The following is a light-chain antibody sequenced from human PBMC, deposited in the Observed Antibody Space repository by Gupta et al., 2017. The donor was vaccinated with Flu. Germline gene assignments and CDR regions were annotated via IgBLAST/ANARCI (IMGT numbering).Light chain of an antibody. CDR3: QQTDNTPWT. Sequence: DLQLTQSPSSLSASVGDRVTITCRASQRISNYLNWYQQKPGKAPNLLISAASRLQSGVSSRFSGSGSGTDFTLTISSRQPEDFATYYRQQTDNTPWTFGQGTKVEAK. J-gene: IGKJ1*01. V-gene: IGKV1-39*01. CDR1: QRISNY. CDR2: AAS.